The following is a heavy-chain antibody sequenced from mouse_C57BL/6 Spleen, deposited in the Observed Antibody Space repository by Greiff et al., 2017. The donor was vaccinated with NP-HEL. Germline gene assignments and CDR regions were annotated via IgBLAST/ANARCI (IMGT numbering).Heavy chain of an antibody. CDR2: INPNNGGT. CDR1: GYTFTDYY. V-gene: IGHV1-26*01. D-gene: IGHD1-1*01. CDR3: ASPYYGSSHWYFDV. Sequence: EVQLQQSGPELVKPGASVKISCKASGYTFTDYYMNWVKQSHGKSLEWIGDINPNNGGTSYNQKFKGKATLTVDKSSSTAYMELRSLTSEDSAGYYCASPYYGSSHWYFDVWGTGTTVTVSS. J-gene: IGHJ1*03.